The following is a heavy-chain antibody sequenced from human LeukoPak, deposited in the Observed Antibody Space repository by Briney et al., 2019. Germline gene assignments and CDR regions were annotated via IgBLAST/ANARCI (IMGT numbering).Heavy chain of an antibody. Sequence: GGSLTLSCAASGFTFSDYWMHWVRQAPGKGLVWVSRISSDGSRVTYADSVKGRFTISRDNAKNTLYLQMNSLRAEDTAVYYCVRLSWELGDGGVTWGQGTLVTVSS. CDR3: VRLSWELGDGGVT. V-gene: IGHV3-74*01. D-gene: IGHD1-26*01. J-gene: IGHJ5*02. CDR2: ISSDGSRV. CDR1: GFTFSDYW.